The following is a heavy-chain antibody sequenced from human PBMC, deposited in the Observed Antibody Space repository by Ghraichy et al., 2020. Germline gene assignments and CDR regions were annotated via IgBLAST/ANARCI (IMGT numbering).Heavy chain of an antibody. J-gene: IGHJ4*02. CDR1: GGSFSGYY. D-gene: IGHD5-12*01. CDR2: INHSGST. Sequence: SETLSLTCAVYGGSFSGYYWSWIRQPPGKGLEWIGEINHSGSTNYNPSLKSRVTISVDTSKNQFSLKLSSVTAADTAVYYCARVWVATVEFDYWGQGTLVTVSS. CDR3: ARVWVATVEFDY. V-gene: IGHV4-34*01.